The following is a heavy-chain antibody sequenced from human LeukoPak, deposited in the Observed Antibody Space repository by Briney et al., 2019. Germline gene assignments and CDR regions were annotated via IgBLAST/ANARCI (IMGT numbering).Heavy chain of an antibody. Sequence: ASVKVSCKASGYTFTSYYMHWVRQAPGQGLEWMGINNPSGGSTSYAQKFQGRVTMTRDTSTSTVYMELSSLRSEDTAVYYCARDKVVRGVTYNWFDPWGQGTLVTVSS. CDR3: ARDKVVRGVTYNWFDP. CDR2: NNPSGGST. D-gene: IGHD3-10*01. J-gene: IGHJ5*02. CDR1: GYTFTSYY. V-gene: IGHV1-46*01.